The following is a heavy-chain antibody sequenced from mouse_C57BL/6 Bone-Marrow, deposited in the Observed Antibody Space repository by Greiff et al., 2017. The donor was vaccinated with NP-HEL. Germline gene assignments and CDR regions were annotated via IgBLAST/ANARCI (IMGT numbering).Heavy chain of an antibody. J-gene: IGHJ3*01. D-gene: IGHD3-2*02. CDR1: GYTFTSYW. V-gene: IGHV1-59*01. Sequence: QVQLQQPGAELVRPGTSVKLSCKASGYTFTSYWMHWVKQRPGQGLEWIGVIDPSDSYTNYNQQFKGKATLTVDTSASTAEMQLSSLTSEDSAVYYCARGGSSGYVGFAYWGQGTLVTVSA. CDR3: ARGGSSGYVGFAY. CDR2: IDPSDSYT.